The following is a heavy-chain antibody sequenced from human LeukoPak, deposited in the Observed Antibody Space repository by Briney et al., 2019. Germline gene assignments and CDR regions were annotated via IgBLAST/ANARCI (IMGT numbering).Heavy chain of an antibody. V-gene: IGHV4-34*01. Sequence: SETLSLTCTVSGGSISSYYWSWIRQPPGKGLEWIGEINHSGSTNYNPSLKSRVTISVDTSKNQFSLKLSSVTAADTAVYYCARGGSGSDCNAFDIWGQGTMVTVSS. CDR2: INHSGST. CDR3: ARGGSGSDCNAFDI. D-gene: IGHD1-26*01. J-gene: IGHJ3*02. CDR1: GGSISSYY.